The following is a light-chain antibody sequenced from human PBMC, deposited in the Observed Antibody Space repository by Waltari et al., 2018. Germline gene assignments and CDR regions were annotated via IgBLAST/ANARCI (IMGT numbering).Light chain of an antibody. Sequence: DIVLTQAPATLSVSPGARAIISCRASQSVTANLAWYQQTPGQPPRLRLSGASTRATDIPARFSGSGSGTEFTLTITSLQSEDFAVYYCHQYNDGPPFNFGQGTKLEIK. V-gene: IGKV3-15*01. CDR1: QSVTAN. J-gene: IGKJ2*01. CDR2: GAS. CDR3: HQYNDGPPFN.